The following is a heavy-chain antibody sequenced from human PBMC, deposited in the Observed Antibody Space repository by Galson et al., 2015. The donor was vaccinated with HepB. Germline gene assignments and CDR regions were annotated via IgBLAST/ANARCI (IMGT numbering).Heavy chain of an antibody. J-gene: IGHJ4*02. CDR3: VRGGVARGVESSWGYFDY. D-gene: IGHD2-15*01. Sequence: SVKVSCKASGYTFISYYIHWVRQAPGQGLEWMGIINPSSGSTVYTQKFQGRVTMTRDTSTNTVYMDLSSLRSEDTAVFYCVRGGVARGVESSWGYFDYWGQGTLVTVSS. CDR1: GYTFISYY. V-gene: IGHV1-46*03. CDR2: INPSSGST.